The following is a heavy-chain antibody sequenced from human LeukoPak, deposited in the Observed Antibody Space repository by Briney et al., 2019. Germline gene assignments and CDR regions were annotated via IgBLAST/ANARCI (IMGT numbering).Heavy chain of an antibody. V-gene: IGHV3-23*01. Sequence: GGSLRLSCAASGFTFSSYAMSWVRQAPGKGLEWVSAISGSGGSTYYADSVKGRFTISRDNAKNTLYLQMNSLRAEDTAVYYCAKDKSRGYCSGGSCYSSIYWGQGTLVTVSS. CDR1: GFTFSSYA. CDR2: ISGSGGST. J-gene: IGHJ4*02. D-gene: IGHD2-15*01. CDR3: AKDKSRGYCSGGSCYSSIY.